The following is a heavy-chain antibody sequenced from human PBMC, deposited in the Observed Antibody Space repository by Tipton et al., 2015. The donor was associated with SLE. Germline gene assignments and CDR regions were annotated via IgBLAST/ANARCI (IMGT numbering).Heavy chain of an antibody. Sequence: VQLVQSGGGSVQPGGSLRLSCVASTFTFSSYAMNWVRQVPGKGLEWVSVIYANGDTYYADSVKGRFTISRDGSKTAGFLQMHILREDDTAIYYFTRVRTVRIDYCGQGTLVTVSP. CDR1: TFTFSSYA. CDR2: IYANGDT. CDR3: TRVRTVRIDY. D-gene: IGHD3/OR15-3a*01. V-gene: IGHV3-23*03. J-gene: IGHJ4*02.